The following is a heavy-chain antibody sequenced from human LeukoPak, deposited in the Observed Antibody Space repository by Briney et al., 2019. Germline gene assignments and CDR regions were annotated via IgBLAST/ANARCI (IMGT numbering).Heavy chain of an antibody. D-gene: IGHD6-19*01. CDR3: ARVRCCEGSGLIYFDP. Sequence: GGSLRLSCAASGFTFSSYWMTWVRQAPGKGLEWVANVKEDESVKNYVASVKGRFTISRDNAKSAPYLQMSTLRVEDTAVYYCARVRCCEGSGLIYFDPWGQGTLVTVSS. CDR1: GFTFSSYW. V-gene: IGHV3-7*04. J-gene: IGHJ5*02. CDR2: VKEDESVK.